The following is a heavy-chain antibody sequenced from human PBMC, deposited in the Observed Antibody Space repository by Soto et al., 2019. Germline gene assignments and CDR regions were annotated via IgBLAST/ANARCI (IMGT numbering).Heavy chain of an antibody. J-gene: IGHJ6*02. CDR3: ARWPQPRYTADPYAVAV. V-gene: IGHV1-69*11. CDR2: IVPSLDTT. CDR1: GGTFSSSG. D-gene: IGHD3-16*02. Sequence: QVHLVQSGTEVKKPGSSVKVSCKASGGTFSSSGFSWVRQAPGQGLEWMGMIVPSLDTTNYAQKFQARGTVTADEVTSTADIELRSVRSEDTSVDYCARWPQPRYTADPYAVAVWGQGTRVIVSS.